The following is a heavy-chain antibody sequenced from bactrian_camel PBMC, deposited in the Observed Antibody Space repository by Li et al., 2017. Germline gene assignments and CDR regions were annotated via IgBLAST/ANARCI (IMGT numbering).Heavy chain of an antibody. J-gene: IGHJ4*01. CDR2: INSGGGST. CDR1: GFTFSSYA. Sequence: VQLVESGGGLVQPGGSLRLSCAASGFTFSSYAMSWVRQAPGKGLEWVSAINSGGGSTYYANSVKGRFTITHDIAKRTAYLQMDTLKPEDSGMYICAAELRPDYVLQVRNILRPNGYNRWCRGTQVTVS. CDR3: AAELRPDYVLQVRNILRPNGYNR. D-gene: IGHD4*01. V-gene: IGHV3S40*01.